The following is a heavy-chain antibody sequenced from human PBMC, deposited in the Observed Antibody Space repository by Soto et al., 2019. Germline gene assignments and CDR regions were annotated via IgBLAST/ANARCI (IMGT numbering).Heavy chain of an antibody. CDR3: ARAPYVPASCWYYYGMDV. Sequence: QVQLVQSGAEVKKPGSSVKVSCKASGGTFSSYTISWVRQAPGQGLEWMGRIIPILGIANYAQKFQGRVTITADKSTSTAYMELSSLRSEDTAVYYCARAPYVPASCWYYYGMDVWGQGTTVTVSS. V-gene: IGHV1-69*02. J-gene: IGHJ6*02. CDR2: IIPILGIA. CDR1: GGTFSSYT. D-gene: IGHD3-10*02.